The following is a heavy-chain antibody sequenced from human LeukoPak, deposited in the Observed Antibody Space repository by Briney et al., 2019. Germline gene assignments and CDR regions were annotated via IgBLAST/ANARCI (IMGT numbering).Heavy chain of an antibody. J-gene: IGHJ4*02. CDR2: ISSSGRTI. Sequence: GGSLRLSCAASGFTFSDYYMSWIRQAPGKGLEWVSYISSSGRTIYYADSMKGRFTISRDNAKNSLYLQMNSLRAEDTAVYYCARDDATTVTTGYFDYWGQGTLVTVSS. CDR1: GFTFSDYY. D-gene: IGHD4-17*01. CDR3: ARDDATTVTTGYFDY. V-gene: IGHV3-11*04.